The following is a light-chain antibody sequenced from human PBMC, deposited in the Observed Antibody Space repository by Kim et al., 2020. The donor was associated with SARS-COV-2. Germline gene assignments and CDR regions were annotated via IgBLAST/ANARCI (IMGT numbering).Light chain of an antibody. Sequence: QSALTQPASVSGYPGQSITISCTGTSSDIGGYNYVSWYQQHPGKAPKLMIYDVNNRPSGVSSRFSGSKSGNTASLTISGLYAEDEADYYCSSYASSGTLVFGGGTQLTVL. V-gene: IGLV2-14*01. CDR3: SSYASSGTLV. CDR1: SSDIGGYNY. J-gene: IGLJ2*01. CDR2: DVN.